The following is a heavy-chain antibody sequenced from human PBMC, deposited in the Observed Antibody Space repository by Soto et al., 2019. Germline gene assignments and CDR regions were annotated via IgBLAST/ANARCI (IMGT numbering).Heavy chain of an antibody. CDR1: GYTFTSYG. J-gene: IGHJ4*02. Sequence: EASVKVSCKASGYTFTSYGISWVRQAPGQGLEWMGWISAYNGNTNYAQKLQGRVTMTTDTSTSTAYTELRSLRSDDTAVYYCARDIRTYPGEYWGQGTLVTASS. V-gene: IGHV1-18*01. D-gene: IGHD7-27*01. CDR2: ISAYNGNT. CDR3: ARDIRTYPGEY.